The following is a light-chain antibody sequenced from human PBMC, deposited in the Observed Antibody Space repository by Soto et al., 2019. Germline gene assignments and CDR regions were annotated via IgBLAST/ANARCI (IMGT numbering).Light chain of an antibody. Sequence: EVVLTQSPATLSLSPGERATLSCRASQSVTKYLAWYQQKPGQALRLLIYDVSKRATGIPARISGSGSETDFTLTISSLEPGDFAVYYCHQRSNWPLTFGGGTKLEIK. CDR1: QSVTKY. CDR3: HQRSNWPLT. CDR2: DVS. J-gene: IGKJ4*01. V-gene: IGKV3-11*01.